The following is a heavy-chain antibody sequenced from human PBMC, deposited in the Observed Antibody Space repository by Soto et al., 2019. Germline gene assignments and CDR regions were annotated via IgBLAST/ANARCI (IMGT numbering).Heavy chain of an antibody. CDR1: GYSFTTYW. V-gene: IGHV5-10-1*01. CDR3: ARHHYYASGSCLTHHGDAMDV. D-gene: IGHD3-10*01. J-gene: IGHJ4*02. CDR2: IDPTDSHT. Sequence: GESLKISCKGFGYSFTTYWITWVRQMPGKGLEWMGRIDPTDSHTNYSPSFQGHVTISADKSTSTTHLQWSSLKASDTGIYYCARHHYYASGSCLTHHGDAMDVWGQGTLVTVSS.